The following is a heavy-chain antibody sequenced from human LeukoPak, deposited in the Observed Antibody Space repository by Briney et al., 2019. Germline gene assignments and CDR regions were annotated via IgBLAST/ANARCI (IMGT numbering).Heavy chain of an antibody. CDR2: VGISSGNT. V-gene: IGHV3-48*01. J-gene: IGHJ4*02. Sequence: GGSLRLSCAASGFTLSDYSMNWVRQAPGKGLEWISYVGISSGNTKYADSVKGRFTISGDKAKNTLYLQMNSLRAEDTAVYYCAKDQVGSGPYWGQGTLVTVSS. CDR3: AKDQVGSGPY. D-gene: IGHD3-3*01. CDR1: GFTLSDYS.